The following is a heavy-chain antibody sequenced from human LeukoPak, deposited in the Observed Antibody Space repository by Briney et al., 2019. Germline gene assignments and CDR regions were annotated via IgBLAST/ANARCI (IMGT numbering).Heavy chain of an antibody. CDR2: IYTSGTT. V-gene: IGHV4-39*07. D-gene: IGHD3-22*01. CDR1: GGSIRSSDDY. CDR3: ARRAHRVTMIVVAHPTPFDY. Sequence: SETLSLTCSVSGGSIRSSDDYWGFVRQTPGKGLEWIGRIYTSGTTHYNPSLKSRVTMSVDTSKNQFSLKLSSVTAADTAVYFCARRAHRVTMIVVAHPTPFDYWGQGTLVTVSS. J-gene: IGHJ4*02.